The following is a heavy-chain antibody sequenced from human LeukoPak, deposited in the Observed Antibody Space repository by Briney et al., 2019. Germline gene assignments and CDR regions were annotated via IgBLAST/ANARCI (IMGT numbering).Heavy chain of an antibody. V-gene: IGHV1-18*01. D-gene: IGHD2-2*02. CDR1: GYTFTSYG. Sequence: ASVKVSCKAFGYTFTSYGISWVRQAPGQGLEWMGWISAYNGNTNYAQKFQGRVTMTTDTSTSTAYMELRSLRSDDTAVYYCARGTPDCSSTSCYRYYYYYYMDVWGKGTTVTVSS. CDR2: ISAYNGNT. CDR3: ARGTPDCSSTSCYRYYYYYYMDV. J-gene: IGHJ6*03.